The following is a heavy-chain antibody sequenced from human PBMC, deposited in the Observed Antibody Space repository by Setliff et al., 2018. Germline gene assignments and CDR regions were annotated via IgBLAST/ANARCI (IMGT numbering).Heavy chain of an antibody. D-gene: IGHD1-20*01. J-gene: IGHJ4*01. V-gene: IGHV3-48*03. Sequence: PGGSLRLSCSASGFIFSSYEMIWVRRAPGKGLESVSSFSSSGTTIYNADSVKCRFTISRDNAKNSLYLQMNSLRVEDTALYYCARDGNNWNDLDYWGHGTLVTVSS. CDR1: GFIFSSYE. CDR2: FSSSGTTI. CDR3: ARDGNNWNDLDY.